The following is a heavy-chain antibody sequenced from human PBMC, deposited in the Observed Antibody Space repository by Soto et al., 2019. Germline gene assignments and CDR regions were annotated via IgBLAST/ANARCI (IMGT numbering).Heavy chain of an antibody. D-gene: IGHD6-13*01. CDR2: IWNDGNGY. CDR3: ARRQISPPARGAASARGGIDV. Sequence: QVQLVESGGGVVQPGRSLRLACAASGFTFNNYGMHWVRQAPGKGLEWVAVIWNDGNGYYYANSVKGRFTISRDNSKNTVYLQMSSLRAEDTGVYYCARRQISPPARGAASARGGIDVWGQGTTVTVSS. J-gene: IGHJ6*02. V-gene: IGHV3-33*01. CDR1: GFTFNNYG.